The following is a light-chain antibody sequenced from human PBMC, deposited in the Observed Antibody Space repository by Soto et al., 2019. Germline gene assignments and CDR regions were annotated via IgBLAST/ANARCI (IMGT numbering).Light chain of an antibody. V-gene: IGKV3-20*01. CDR1: QTVAGSY. CDR2: ASS. Sequence: EVVLTQSPGTLSVSPGERATLSCRASQTVAGSYLAWYQQIPGQAPRLLIYASSSRATGLPDRFSGSGSGTDFTRTISSLEPEDFEVYYCQQYGSSPFTFGVGTKVESK. J-gene: IGKJ4*01. CDR3: QQYGSSPFT.